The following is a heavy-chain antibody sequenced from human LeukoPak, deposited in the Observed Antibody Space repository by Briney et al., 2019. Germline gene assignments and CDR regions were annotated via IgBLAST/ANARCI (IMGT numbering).Heavy chain of an antibody. CDR2: ISSSSSTI. CDR1: GFTFSSYS. Sequence: GGSLRLSCAASGFTFSSYSMNWVRQAPGKGLEWVSYISSSSSTIYYADSGKGRFTISRDNAKNSLYLQMNSLRAEDTAVYYCARDLATYCSSTSCRAGGYYYYMDVWGKGTTVTVSS. J-gene: IGHJ6*03. CDR3: ARDLATYCSSTSCRAGGYYYYMDV. V-gene: IGHV3-48*01. D-gene: IGHD2-2*01.